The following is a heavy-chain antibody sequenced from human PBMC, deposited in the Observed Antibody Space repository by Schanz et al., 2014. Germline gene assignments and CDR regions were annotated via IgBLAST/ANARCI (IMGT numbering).Heavy chain of an antibody. D-gene: IGHD6-13*01. Sequence: VQLLQSGGALVQPGGSLRLSCEASGITLSGYGLHWVRQAPGKGLEWVGFISFDGRNTGYAHSVKGRFTISRDNSKNTVNLQMNSLRAEDTAVYYCAKEKEEVAADGSCFDYWGQGTLVTVSS. CDR3: AKEKEEVAADGSCFDY. V-gene: IGHV3-30*18. CDR1: GITLSGYG. J-gene: IGHJ4*02. CDR2: ISFDGRNT.